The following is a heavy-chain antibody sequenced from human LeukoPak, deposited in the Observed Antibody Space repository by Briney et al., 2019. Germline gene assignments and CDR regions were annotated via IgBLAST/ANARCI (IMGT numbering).Heavy chain of an antibody. D-gene: IGHD3-22*01. CDR2: INHSGST. CDR3: ARGSYDSSGYFGPFDI. CDR1: GGSFSGYY. Sequence: SETLSLTCAVYGGSFSGYYWSWIRQPPGKGLEWIGEINHSGSTNYNPSLKSRVTISVGTSKNQFSLKLSSVTAADTAVYYGARGSYDSSGYFGPFDIWGQGTMVTVSS. V-gene: IGHV4-34*01. J-gene: IGHJ3*02.